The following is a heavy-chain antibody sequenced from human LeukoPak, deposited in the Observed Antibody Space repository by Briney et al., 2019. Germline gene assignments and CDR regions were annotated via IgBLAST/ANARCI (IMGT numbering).Heavy chain of an antibody. CDR2: ISSSSSSYI. J-gene: IGHJ4*02. V-gene: IGHV3-21*05. CDR1: GFTFSSYA. D-gene: IGHD1-26*01. CDR3: ARGVVGVDY. Sequence: PGGSLRLSCAASGFTFSSYAMSWVRQAPGKGLEWVSYISSSSSSYINYADSVKGRFTISRDNAKNSLYLQMNSLRAEDTAVYYCARGVVGVDYWGQGTLVTVSS.